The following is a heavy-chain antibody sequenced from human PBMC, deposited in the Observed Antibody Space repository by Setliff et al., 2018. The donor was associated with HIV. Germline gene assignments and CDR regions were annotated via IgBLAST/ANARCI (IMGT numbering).Heavy chain of an antibody. CDR1: GGSISSDYC. Sequence: PSETLSLTCTVSGGSISSDYCWGWIRQPPGKGLEWIGEINHTGNTQYNPSLKSRVTMSEETSKNQFSLRLSSVTAADTAVYYCARGGGPDTNFDSWGRGTLVTVSS. J-gene: IGHJ4*02. V-gene: IGHV4-38-2*02. CDR3: ARGGGPDTNFDS. CDR2: INHTGNT.